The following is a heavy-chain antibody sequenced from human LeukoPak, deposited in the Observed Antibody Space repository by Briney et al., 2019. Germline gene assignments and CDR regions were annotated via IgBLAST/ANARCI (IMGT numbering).Heavy chain of an antibody. Sequence: SETLSLTCTVSGYSITNYYWSWIRQPPGKGLEWIGYIYYSGSTNYNPSLTSRVTISLDTSKNQFSLKLSSVTAADTAVYYCARRRGDFWSDYYAFDYWGQGTLVTVSS. V-gene: IGHV4-59*08. D-gene: IGHD3-3*01. J-gene: IGHJ4*02. CDR3: ARRRGDFWSDYYAFDY. CDR1: GYSITNYY. CDR2: IYYSGST.